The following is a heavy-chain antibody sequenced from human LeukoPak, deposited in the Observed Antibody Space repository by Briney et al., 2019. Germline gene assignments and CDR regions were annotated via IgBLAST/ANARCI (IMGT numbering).Heavy chain of an antibody. V-gene: IGHV4-31*03. J-gene: IGHJ6*02. Sequence: SETLSLTCTVSGGSISSGGYYWGWIRQHPGKGLEWIGYIYYSGRTYYNPSLKSRVTISVDTSKNQFSLKLSSVTAADTAVYYCARDPITVTTPYSYYGMDVWGQGTTVTVSS. CDR2: IYYSGRT. D-gene: IGHD4-17*01. CDR3: ARDPITVTTPYSYYGMDV. CDR1: GGSISSGGYY.